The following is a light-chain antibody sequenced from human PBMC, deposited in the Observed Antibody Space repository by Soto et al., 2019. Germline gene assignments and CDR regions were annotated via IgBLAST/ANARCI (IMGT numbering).Light chain of an antibody. CDR3: TSYTSITTYV. J-gene: IGLJ1*01. CDR2: DVN. V-gene: IGLV2-14*01. CDR1: SSDVGAYNF. Sequence: QSALTQPASVSGSPGQSISISCTGTSSDVGAYNFVSWYQQHPDKAPKLVIFDVNNRPSGVSNRFSGSKSGNTASLTISGLRADDDADYSSTSYTSITTYVFGTGTKVPVL.